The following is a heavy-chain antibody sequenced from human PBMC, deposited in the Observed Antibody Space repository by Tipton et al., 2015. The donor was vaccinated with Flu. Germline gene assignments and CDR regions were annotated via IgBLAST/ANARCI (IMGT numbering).Heavy chain of an antibody. Sequence: SLRLSCAASGFTFSSYSMNWVRQAPGKGLEWVSSISSSSSYIYYADSVKGRFTISRDNAKNSLYLQMNSLRAEDTAVYYCARDYDYVWGSYRLDYWGQGTLVTVSS. CDR2: ISSSSSYI. V-gene: IGHV3-21*01. CDR1: GFTFSSYS. D-gene: IGHD3-16*02. J-gene: IGHJ4*02. CDR3: ARDYDYVWGSYRLDY.